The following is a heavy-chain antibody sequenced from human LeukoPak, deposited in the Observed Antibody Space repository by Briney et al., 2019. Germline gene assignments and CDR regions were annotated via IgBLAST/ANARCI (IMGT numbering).Heavy chain of an antibody. V-gene: IGHV4-39*07. CDR2: IYYSGST. Sequence: SETLSLTCTVSGGSISSSSYYWGWIRQPPGKGLEWIGSIYYSGSTNYNPSLKSRVTISVDKSKNQFSLKLSSVTAADTAVYYCARDSGPYDSSGCWGQGTLVTVSS. CDR1: GGSISSSSYY. CDR3: ARDSGPYDSSGC. D-gene: IGHD3-22*01. J-gene: IGHJ4*02.